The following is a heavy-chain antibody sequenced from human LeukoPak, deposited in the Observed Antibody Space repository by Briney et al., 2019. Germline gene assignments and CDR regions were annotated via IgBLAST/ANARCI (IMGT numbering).Heavy chain of an antibody. V-gene: IGHV1-8*01. D-gene: IGHD6-13*01. J-gene: IGHJ6*03. Sequence: ASVKVSCTASGYTFTSYDINWVRQATGQGLEWMGWMNPNSGNTGYAQKFQGRVTMTRNTSISTAYMELSSLRSEDTAVYYCARVAAAGRAAYYMDVWGKGTTVTVSS. CDR2: MNPNSGNT. CDR3: ARVAAAGRAAYYMDV. CDR1: GYTFTSYD.